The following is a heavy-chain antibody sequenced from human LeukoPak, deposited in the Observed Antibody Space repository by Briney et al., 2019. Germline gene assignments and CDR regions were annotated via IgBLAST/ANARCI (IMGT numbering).Heavy chain of an antibody. V-gene: IGHV4-30-4*08. D-gene: IGHD5-18*01. Sequence: SQTLSLTCTVSGGSISSGDYYWSWIRQPPGKGLEWIGYIYYSGSTYYNPSLKSRVTISVDTSKNQFSLKLSSVTAADTAVYYCASGGYSYGSRYYYYMDVWGKGSTVTVSS. CDR3: ASGGYSYGSRYYYYMDV. CDR1: GGSISSGDYY. J-gene: IGHJ6*03. CDR2: IYYSGST.